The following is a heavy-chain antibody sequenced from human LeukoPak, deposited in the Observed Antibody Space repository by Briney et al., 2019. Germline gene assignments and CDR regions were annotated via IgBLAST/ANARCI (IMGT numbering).Heavy chain of an antibody. D-gene: IGHD1-26*01. CDR3: AKDPSYSGSYYDY. V-gene: IGHV3-23*01. J-gene: IGHJ4*02. CDR1: GFPFSSYA. CDR2: ISGSGGST. Sequence: GGSLRLSCAASGFPFSSYAMSWVRQAPGKGLEWVSAISGSGGSTYYADSVKGRFTISRDNSKNTLYLQMNSLRAEDTAVYYCAKDPSYSGSYYDYWGQGTLVTVSS.